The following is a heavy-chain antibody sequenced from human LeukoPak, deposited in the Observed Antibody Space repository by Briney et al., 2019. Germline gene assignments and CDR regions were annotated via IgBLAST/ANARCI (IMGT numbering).Heavy chain of an antibody. D-gene: IGHD5-18*01. V-gene: IGHV4-38-2*02. CDR1: GYSISSGYY. Sequence: TSETLSLTCTVSGYSISSGYYWGWIRRPPGKGLDWIGCISHSGSTYYNPSLKSRVTISVDTSKNQFSLKLSSVTAADTAVYYCASSYGLNWFDPWGQGTLVTVSS. J-gene: IGHJ5*02. CDR2: ISHSGST. CDR3: ASSYGLNWFDP.